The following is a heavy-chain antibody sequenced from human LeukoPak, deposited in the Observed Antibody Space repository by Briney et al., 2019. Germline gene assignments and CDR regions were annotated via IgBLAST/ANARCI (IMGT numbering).Heavy chain of an antibody. CDR1: GFTFSSYA. V-gene: IGHV3-30-3*01. CDR2: ISYDGSNK. J-gene: IGHJ4*02. Sequence: PGRSLRLSCAASGFTFSSYAMHWVRQAPGKGLEWVAVISYDGSNKYYADSVKGRFTISKDNSKNTLYLQMNSLGAEDTAVYYCANPTGRFDYWGQGTLVTVSS. CDR3: ANPTGRFDY.